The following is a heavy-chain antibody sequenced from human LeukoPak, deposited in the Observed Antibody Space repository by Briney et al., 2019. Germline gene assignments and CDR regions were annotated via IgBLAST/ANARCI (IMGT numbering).Heavy chain of an antibody. CDR1: GFTFSSYA. CDR2: ISYDGSNK. Sequence: GRSLRLSCAASGFTFSSYAMHWVRQAPGKGLEWVAVISYDGSNKYYADSVKGRFTISRDNSKNTLYLQMNSLRAEDTAVYYCARGSYYYDSSGYEIFDYWGQGTLVTVSS. J-gene: IGHJ4*02. V-gene: IGHV3-30*04. D-gene: IGHD3-22*01. CDR3: ARGSYYYDSSGYEIFDY.